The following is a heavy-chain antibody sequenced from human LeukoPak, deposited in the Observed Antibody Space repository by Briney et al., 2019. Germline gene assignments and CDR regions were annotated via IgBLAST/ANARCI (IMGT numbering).Heavy chain of an antibody. CDR2: ISGSGGST. D-gene: IGHD3-10*01. CDR3: AKIAGFAECGTNDFVY. J-gene: IGHJ4*02. V-gene: IGHV3-23*01. CDR1: GFTFSTYV. Sequence: GGSLRLSCAASGFTFSTYVMTWVRQAPGKGLEWVSTISGSGGSTYYADSVKGRFTISRDNSKNTLFLQMNSLRAEDTAVYYCAKIAGFAECGTNDFVYWGQGALVSVSS.